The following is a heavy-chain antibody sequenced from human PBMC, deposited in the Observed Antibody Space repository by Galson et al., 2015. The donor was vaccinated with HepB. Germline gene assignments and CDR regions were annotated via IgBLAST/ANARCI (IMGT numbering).Heavy chain of an antibody. D-gene: IGHD6-19*01. CDR2: ISAYNGNT. J-gene: IGHJ4*02. Sequence: SVKVSCKASGYTFTSYGISWVRQAPGQGLEWMGWISAYNGNTNYAQKLQGRVTMTTDTSTSTAYMELRSLRSDDTAVYYCATLSSGWITRFSFDYRGQGTLVTVSS. CDR1: GYTFTSYG. CDR3: ATLSSGWITRFSFDY. V-gene: IGHV1-18*01.